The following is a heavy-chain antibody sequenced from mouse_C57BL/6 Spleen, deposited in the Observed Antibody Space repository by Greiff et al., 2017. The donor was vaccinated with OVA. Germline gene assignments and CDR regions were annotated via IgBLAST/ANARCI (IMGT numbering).Heavy chain of an antibody. D-gene: IGHD3-3*01. Sequence: VKLMESGPELVKPGASVKLSCKASGYTFTSYWMHWVKQRPGQGLEWIGMIHPNSGSTNYNEKFKSKATLTVDKSSSTAYMQLSSLTSEDSAVYYCARRGLDFDYWGQGTTLTVSS. J-gene: IGHJ2*01. CDR1: GYTFTSYW. CDR2: IHPNSGST. V-gene: IGHV1-64*01. CDR3: ARRGLDFDY.